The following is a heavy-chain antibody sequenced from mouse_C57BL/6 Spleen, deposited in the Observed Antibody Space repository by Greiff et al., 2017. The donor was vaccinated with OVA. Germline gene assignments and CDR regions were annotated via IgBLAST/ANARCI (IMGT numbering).Heavy chain of an antibody. CDR2: IDPEDGDT. J-gene: IGHJ4*01. CDR1: GFNIKDYY. D-gene: IGHD2-13*01. V-gene: IGHV14-1*01. CDR3: TTWGLRYAMDY. Sequence: EVQLQQSGAELVRPGASVKLSCTASGFNIKDYYMHWVKQRPEQGLEWIGRIDPEDGDTEYAPKFQGKATMTADTTSNTAYLQLSSLTSEDTAVYYCTTWGLRYAMDYWGQGTSVTVSS.